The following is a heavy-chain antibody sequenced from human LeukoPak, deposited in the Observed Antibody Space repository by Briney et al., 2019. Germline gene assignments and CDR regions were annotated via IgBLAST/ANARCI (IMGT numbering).Heavy chain of an antibody. CDR3: ARGYSSTWYNAFDI. Sequence: GGSLRLSCAASGFTFSSYWMHWVRQAPGKGLVWVSRINRDGSTTNYADSVRGRFTISRDNAKNTLYLQMNSLRAEDTAVYYCARGYSSTWYNAFDIWGQGTMVTVSS. CDR2: INRDGSTT. J-gene: IGHJ3*02. V-gene: IGHV3-74*01. D-gene: IGHD6-13*01. CDR1: GFTFSSYW.